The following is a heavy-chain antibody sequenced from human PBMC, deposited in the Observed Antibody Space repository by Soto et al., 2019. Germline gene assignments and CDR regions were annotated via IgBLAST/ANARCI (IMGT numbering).Heavy chain of an antibody. Sequence: PSETQSLTCTFSGCYLSSFYLSLIRQKPGKGLDWIGYIYYSGSTNYNPSLKSRVTISVDTSKNQFSLKLSSVTAADTAVYYCARHGGYFDWLTRAYYYYGMDVWGQGTTVTVSS. CDR2: IYYSGST. V-gene: IGHV4-59*08. CDR1: GCYLSSFY. J-gene: IGHJ6*02. D-gene: IGHD3-9*01. CDR3: ARHGGYFDWLTRAYYYYGMDV.